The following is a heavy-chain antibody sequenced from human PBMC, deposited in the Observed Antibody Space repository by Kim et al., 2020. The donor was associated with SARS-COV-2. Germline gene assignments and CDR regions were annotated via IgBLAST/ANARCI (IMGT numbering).Heavy chain of an antibody. J-gene: IGHJ3*02. CDR1: GFTFSDYY. CDR3: ARDLFGYSYGYGGAFDI. V-gene: IGHV3-11*06. Sequence: GGSLRLSCAASGFTFSDYYMSWIRQAPGKGLEWVSYISSSSSYTNYADSVKGRFTISRDNAKNSLYLQMNSLRAEDTAVYYCARDLFGYSYGYGGAFDIWGQGTMVTVSS. D-gene: IGHD5-18*01. CDR2: ISSSSSYT.